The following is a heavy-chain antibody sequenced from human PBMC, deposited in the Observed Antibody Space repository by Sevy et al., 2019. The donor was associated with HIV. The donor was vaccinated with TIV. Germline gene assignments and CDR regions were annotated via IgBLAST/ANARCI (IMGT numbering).Heavy chain of an antibody. Sequence: GGSLRLSCAASGFTFSSYAMHWVRQAPGKGLEWVAVISYDGSNKYYADSVKGRFTISRDNSKSTLYLQMNSLRAEDTAVYYCARDQHDYGGNLRTGWFDPWCQGTLVTVSS. CDR3: ARDQHDYGGNLRTGWFDP. J-gene: IGHJ5*02. V-gene: IGHV3-30-3*01. CDR1: GFTFSSYA. D-gene: IGHD4-17*01. CDR2: ISYDGSNK.